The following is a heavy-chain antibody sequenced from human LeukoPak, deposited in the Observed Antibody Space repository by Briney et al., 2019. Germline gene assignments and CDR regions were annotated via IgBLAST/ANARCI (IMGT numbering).Heavy chain of an antibody. V-gene: IGHV4-59*01. D-gene: IGHD1-26*01. CDR2: IYYSGST. Sequence: NPSETLSLTCTVSGGSISSYYWSWIRQPPGKGLEWIGYIYYSGSTNYNPSLKSRVTISVDTSKNQFSPKLSSVTAADTAVYYCASDSGSYFFDYWGQGTLVTVSS. CDR1: GGSISSYY. CDR3: ASDSGSYFFDY. J-gene: IGHJ4*02.